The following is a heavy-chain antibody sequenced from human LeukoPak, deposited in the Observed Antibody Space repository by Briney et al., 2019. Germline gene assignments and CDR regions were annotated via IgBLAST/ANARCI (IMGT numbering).Heavy chain of an antibody. D-gene: IGHD3-3*01. J-gene: IGHJ4*02. Sequence: GGPLRLSCAASGFTFSSYGMHWVRQAPGKGLEWVAVISYDGSNKYYADSVKGRFTISRDNSKNTLYLQMNSLRAEDTAVYYCAKDRFLEWLSPSGYFDYWGQGTLVTVSS. CDR1: GFTFSSYG. V-gene: IGHV3-30*18. CDR3: AKDRFLEWLSPSGYFDY. CDR2: ISYDGSNK.